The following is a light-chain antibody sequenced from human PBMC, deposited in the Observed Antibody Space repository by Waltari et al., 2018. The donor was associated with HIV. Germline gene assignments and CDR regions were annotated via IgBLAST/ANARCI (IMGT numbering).Light chain of an antibody. Sequence: QSALTQPRSVSGSPGQSVTISCTGTSSDIGGHSYVSWYQQLPGKVPKLMIYDLTKRPSGVPDRFSGSKSGNTASLTISGLQAEDEADYYCCSFAGSYTWLFGGGTKLTVL. J-gene: IGLJ2*01. CDR1: SSDIGGHSY. CDR2: DLT. CDR3: CSFAGSYTWL. V-gene: IGLV2-11*01.